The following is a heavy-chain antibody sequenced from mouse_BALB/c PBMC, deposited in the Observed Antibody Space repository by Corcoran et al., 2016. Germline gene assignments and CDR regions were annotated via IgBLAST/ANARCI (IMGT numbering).Heavy chain of an antibody. Sequence: QIQLVQSGPELTKPGETVKISCKASGYTFTNYGMNWVKQAPGKGLKWMGWINTYTGEPTYADDFKGRFAFSLETSASTAYLQINNLKNEDMATYFCARDYDYDGGFDYWGQGTTLTVSS. J-gene: IGHJ2*01. D-gene: IGHD2-4*01. V-gene: IGHV9-1*02. CDR3: ARDYDYDGGFDY. CDR1: GYTFTNYG. CDR2: INTYTGEP.